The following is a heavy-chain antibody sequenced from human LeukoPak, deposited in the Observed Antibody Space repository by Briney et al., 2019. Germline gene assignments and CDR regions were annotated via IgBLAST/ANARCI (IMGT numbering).Heavy chain of an antibody. V-gene: IGHV3-30*18. Sequence: GGSLRLSCAASGFIFSSYSMHWVRQAPGKGLEWVAVVSTDGTIKYYADSMKGRFTVSRDNSKNTLYLQMNSLRAEDTALYYCVKHSAPVLAAARFDYWGQGNLVTVSS. CDR2: VSTDGTIK. CDR1: GFIFSSYS. J-gene: IGHJ4*02. D-gene: IGHD2-2*01. CDR3: VKHSAPVLAAARFDY.